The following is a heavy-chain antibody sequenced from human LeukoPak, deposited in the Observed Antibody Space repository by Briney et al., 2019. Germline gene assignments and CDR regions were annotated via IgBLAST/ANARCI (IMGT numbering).Heavy chain of an antibody. CDR1: GYTFTGYY. CDR3: ALRRGYYDSSGYPFDY. D-gene: IGHD3-22*01. V-gene: IGHV1-2*02. CDR2: INPNSGGT. Sequence: ASVKVSFKASGYTFTGYYMHWVRQAPGQGLEWMGWINPNSGGTNYAQKFQGRVTMTRDTSISTAYMELSRLRSDDTAVYYCALRRGYYDSSGYPFDYWGQGTLVTVSS. J-gene: IGHJ4*02.